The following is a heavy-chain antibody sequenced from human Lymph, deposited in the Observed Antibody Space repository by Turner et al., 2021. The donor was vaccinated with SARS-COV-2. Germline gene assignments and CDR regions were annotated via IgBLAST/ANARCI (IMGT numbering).Heavy chain of an antibody. V-gene: IGHV4-59*08. J-gene: IGHJ4*02. CDR3: ARHGNELGIQL. D-gene: IGHD5-18*01. CDR1: GGSISSYY. Sequence: HVQLQESGPGLVKPSETLSLTCTVSGGSISSYYWSWIRQPPGKGLEWIGYISNSGSTNYNPSLKSRVTISLDTSKNQFSLKLSSGTAADTAVYYCARHGNELGIQLWGQGTLVTVSS. CDR2: ISNSGST.